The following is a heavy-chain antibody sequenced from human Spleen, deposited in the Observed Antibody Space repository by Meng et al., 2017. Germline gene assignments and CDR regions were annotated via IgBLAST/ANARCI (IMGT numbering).Heavy chain of an antibody. CDR1: GFTFSSYA. CDR3: AKGKDWNYVLDAFDI. D-gene: IGHD1-7*01. Sequence: GESLKISCAASGFTFSSYAMSWVRQVPGKGLEWVSTTSGSGGSTYYADSVKGRFTISRDNSKNTLYLQMNSLSAEDTAVYYCAKGKDWNYVLDAFDIWGQGTMVTVSS. J-gene: IGHJ3*02. CDR2: TSGSGGST. V-gene: IGHV3-23*01.